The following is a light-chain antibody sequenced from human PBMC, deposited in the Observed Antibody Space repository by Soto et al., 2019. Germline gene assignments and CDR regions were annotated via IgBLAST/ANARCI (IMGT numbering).Light chain of an antibody. Sequence: EIVLTQSPGSLSLSPGERATLSCRASQSVSSTFFAWYQQRPGQAPRLLMYGASSRATCIPERFSGSGSGTDFTLTISRLEPEEFAVYYCQQFDSSVTCGQGTKVEIK. CDR1: QSVSSTF. V-gene: IGKV3-20*01. CDR3: QQFDSSVT. J-gene: IGKJ1*01. CDR2: GAS.